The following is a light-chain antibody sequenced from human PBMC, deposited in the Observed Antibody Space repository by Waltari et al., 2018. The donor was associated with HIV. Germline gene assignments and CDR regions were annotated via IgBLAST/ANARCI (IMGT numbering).Light chain of an antibody. CDR1: SGRIVSNY. CDR2: EDN. J-gene: IGLJ3*02. Sequence: NFLLAHPHSASASPGKTITISCTRTSGRIVSNYVKWSQRRPGSPPATVIYEDNHRPSGVPDRFSGSIDSSSNSASLTISGLKTEDEADYYCQSYDRNSQVFGGGTKLTVL. CDR3: QSYDRNSQV. V-gene: IGLV6-57*01.